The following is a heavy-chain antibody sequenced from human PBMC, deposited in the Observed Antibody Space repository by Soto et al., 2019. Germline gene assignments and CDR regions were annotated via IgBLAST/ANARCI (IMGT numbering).Heavy chain of an antibody. D-gene: IGHD1-26*01. V-gene: IGHV1-46*03. CDR3: VRNAGGLYRGRKWLLRY. CDR1: GYTFSSYY. Sequence: QVQLVQSGAEVKKPGASVKLSCKASGYTFSSYYMHWVRQAPGQGPEWVGLINPSGDSTNYAQKFQGRVTMTRDTSTSTVYMELSSLRSDDTALYYCVRNAGGLYRGRKWLLRYWGQGTLVTVSS. CDR2: INPSGDST. J-gene: IGHJ4*02.